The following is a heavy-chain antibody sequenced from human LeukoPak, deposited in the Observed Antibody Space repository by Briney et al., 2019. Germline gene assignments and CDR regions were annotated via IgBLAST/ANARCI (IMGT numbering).Heavy chain of an antibody. CDR1: GFTFSSYA. Sequence: GGSLRLSCAASGFTFSSYAMSWVRQAPGKGLEWVSAISGSGGSTYYADSVKGRFTISRDNSKNTLYLQMNSLRAEDTAVYYCAKARGAAAGTGGGFDYWGQGTLVTVSS. V-gene: IGHV3-23*01. CDR3: AKARGAAAGTGGGFDY. D-gene: IGHD6-13*01. J-gene: IGHJ4*02. CDR2: ISGSGGST.